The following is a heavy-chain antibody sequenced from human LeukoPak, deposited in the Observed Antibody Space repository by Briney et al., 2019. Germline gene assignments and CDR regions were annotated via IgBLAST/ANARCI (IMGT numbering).Heavy chain of an antibody. J-gene: IGHJ6*03. CDR1: GGSISNYY. D-gene: IGHD3-9*01. CDR3: ARGVLTGYSVYYYYMDV. CDR2: IFYSGTT. V-gene: IGHV4-59*12. Sequence: PSETLSLTCTVSGGSISNYYWNWIRQPPGKGLELIGYIFYSGTTNYNPSLKSRVSMSVDTSKSQFSLKLSSVTAADTAVYYCARGVLTGYSVYYYYMDVWGKGTTVTISS.